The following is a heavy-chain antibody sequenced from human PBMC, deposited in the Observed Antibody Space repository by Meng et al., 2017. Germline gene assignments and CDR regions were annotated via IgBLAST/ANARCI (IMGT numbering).Heavy chain of an antibody. CDR2: INHSGST. D-gene: IGHD2-21*02. V-gene: IGHV4-34*01. CDR3: ARVGKVVTAPLTY. Sequence: QDQVQQWGAGLLQPSETLSLTCAVYGGSFSGYYWSWIRQPPGKGLEWIGEINHSGSTNYNPSLKSRVTISVDTSKNQFSLKLSSVTAADTAVYYCARVGKVVTAPLTYWGQGTLVTVSS. CDR1: GGSFSGYY. J-gene: IGHJ4*02.